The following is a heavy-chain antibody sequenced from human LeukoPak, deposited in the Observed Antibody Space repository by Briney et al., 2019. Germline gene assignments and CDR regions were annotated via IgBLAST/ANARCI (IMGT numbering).Heavy chain of an antibody. D-gene: IGHD3-10*01. J-gene: IGHJ3*02. V-gene: IGHV1-24*01. Sequence: GASVKVSCKVSGYTLTELSMHWVRQAPGKGLEWMGGFDPEDGETIYAQKFQGRVTMTEDTSTDTAYMELSSLRSEDTAVYYCARDAEYYYGSGSYRGNAFDIWGQGTMVTVSS. CDR2: FDPEDGET. CDR3: ARDAEYYYGSGSYRGNAFDI. CDR1: GYTLTELS.